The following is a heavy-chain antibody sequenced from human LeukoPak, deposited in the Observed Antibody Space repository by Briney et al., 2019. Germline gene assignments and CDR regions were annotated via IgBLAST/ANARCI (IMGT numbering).Heavy chain of an antibody. J-gene: IGHJ4*02. Sequence: GGSLRLSCAASGFSLSSYAIHWVRQAPGKGLEWVAIISYDGSKKYYADSVKGRFTISRDNSKNTLYLQINSLRTEDTAVYYCARSAAAGRIVATFGYWGQGTLVTVSS. CDR1: GFSLSSYA. CDR2: ISYDGSKK. V-gene: IGHV3-30*04. D-gene: IGHD5-12*01. CDR3: ARSAAAGRIVATFGY.